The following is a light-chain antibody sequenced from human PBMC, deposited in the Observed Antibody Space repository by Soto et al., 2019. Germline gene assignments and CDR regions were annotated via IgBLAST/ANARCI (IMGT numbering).Light chain of an antibody. CDR1: QSISNW. J-gene: IGKJ1*01. CDR2: KAS. CDR3: QQYDSYWT. V-gene: IGKV1-5*03. Sequence: DIQMTQSPSTLSASVGDRVTISCRASQSISNWLAWYQQKPGKAPKLLIYKASSLESGVPSRFNGSGSGTEFTLTISSLQPEDFATYYCQQYDSYWTFGQGTKVEI.